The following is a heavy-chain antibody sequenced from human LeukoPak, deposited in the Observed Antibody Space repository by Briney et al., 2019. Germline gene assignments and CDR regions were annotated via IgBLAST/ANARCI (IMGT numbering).Heavy chain of an antibody. CDR1: GGSFSGYY. D-gene: IGHD1-26*01. Sequence: SETLSLTCAVYGGSFSGYYWSWIRQPPGKGLEWIGEINHSGSTNYNPSLKSRVTILVDTSKNQFSLKVSSVTAADTAVYYCARGQYSGSCFDNWGQGSLVTVSS. J-gene: IGHJ4*02. V-gene: IGHV4-34*01. CDR2: INHSGST. CDR3: ARGQYSGSCFDN.